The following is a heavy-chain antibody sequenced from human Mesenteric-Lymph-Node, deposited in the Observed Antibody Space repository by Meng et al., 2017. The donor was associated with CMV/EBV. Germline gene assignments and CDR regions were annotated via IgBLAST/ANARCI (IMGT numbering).Heavy chain of an antibody. CDR1: GCSLLTGGVG. J-gene: IGHJ4*02. D-gene: IGHD3-10*01. Sequence: SFSGCSLLTGGVGVGCIRQPQGKALEWLALIYWDDDERFSPSLTSRLTITKDTSKNQVVLTMTNMDPVDTAPYYCAHITTSGSGSYWGQGTLVTVSS. CDR2: IYWDDDE. CDR3: AHITTSGSGSY. V-gene: IGHV2-5*02.